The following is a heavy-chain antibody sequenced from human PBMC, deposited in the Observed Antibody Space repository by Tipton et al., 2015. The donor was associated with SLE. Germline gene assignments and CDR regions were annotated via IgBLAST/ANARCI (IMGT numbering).Heavy chain of an antibody. Sequence: TLSLTCTVSGDSISSYYWSWIRQPPGKGLELIGYIYYSGSTNYNPSLKSRVTISVDTSKNQFSLKLSSVTAADTAVYYCARVDIVAPFDPWGQGTLVTVSS. D-gene: IGHD5-12*01. CDR3: ARVDIVAPFDP. J-gene: IGHJ5*02. V-gene: IGHV4-59*01. CDR1: GDSISSYY. CDR2: IYYSGST.